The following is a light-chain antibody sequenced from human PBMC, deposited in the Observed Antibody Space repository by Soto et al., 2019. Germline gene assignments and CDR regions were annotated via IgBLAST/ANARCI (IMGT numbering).Light chain of an antibody. CDR1: QDIHNY. V-gene: IGKV1-8*01. CDR3: QHYYNYPWT. CDR2: AAS. Sequence: AVLLTQSPSSFSASTGDRATITCRASQDIHNYLAWYQQVPGKAPKLLLYAASLLQTGVPSRFSGSGPGTDFTLTNDGLQSEDFATYFCQHYYNYPWTFGQGTTVK. J-gene: IGKJ1*01.